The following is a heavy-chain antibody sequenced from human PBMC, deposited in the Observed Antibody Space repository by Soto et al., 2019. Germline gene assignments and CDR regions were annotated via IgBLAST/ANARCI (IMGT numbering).Heavy chain of an antibody. CDR3: ARDSYEAANYYGSGSFPYYYYGMDV. CDR2: ISYDGSNK. Sequence: GGSLRLSCAASGFTFSSYAMHWVRQAPGKGLEWVAAISYDGSNKYYADSVKGRFTISRDNSKNTLYLQMNSLRAEDTAVYYCARDSYEAANYYGSGSFPYYYYGMDVWGQGTTVTVSS. J-gene: IGHJ6*02. D-gene: IGHD3-10*01. V-gene: IGHV3-30-3*01. CDR1: GFTFSSYA.